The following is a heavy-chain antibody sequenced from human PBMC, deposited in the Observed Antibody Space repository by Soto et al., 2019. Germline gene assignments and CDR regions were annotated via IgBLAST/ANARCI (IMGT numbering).Heavy chain of an antibody. CDR2: INHSGST. CDR1: GGSFSGYY. CDR3: ARAVATISTRKWRGAFDI. D-gene: IGHD5-12*01. Sequence: SETLSLTCAVYGGSFSGYYWSWIRQPPGKGLEWIGEINHSGSTNYNPSLKSRVTISVDTSKNQFSLKLSSVTAADTAVYYCARAVATISTRKWRGAFDIWGQGTMVTVSS. J-gene: IGHJ3*02. V-gene: IGHV4-34*01.